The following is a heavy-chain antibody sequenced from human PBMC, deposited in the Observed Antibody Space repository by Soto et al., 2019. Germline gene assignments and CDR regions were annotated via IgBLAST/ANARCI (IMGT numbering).Heavy chain of an antibody. Sequence: QVQLVEPGGGVVQPGRSLRLSCAASGFTFSSYGMHWVRQAPGKGLEWVAVIWYDGSNKYYADSVKGRFTISRDNSKKTLYLQMNSLRAEHTAVYYCARWGIAAGDYWGQGTLVTVSS. CDR1: GFTFSSYG. CDR3: ARWGIAAGDY. J-gene: IGHJ4*02. V-gene: IGHV3-33*01. CDR2: IWYDGSNK. D-gene: IGHD6-13*01.